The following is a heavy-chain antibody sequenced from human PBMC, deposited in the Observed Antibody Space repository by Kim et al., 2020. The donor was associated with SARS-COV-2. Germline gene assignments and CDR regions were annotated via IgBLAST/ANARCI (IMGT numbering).Heavy chain of an antibody. CDR2: ISSSSSYT. CDR1: GFTFSDYY. J-gene: IGHJ4*02. Sequence: GGSLRLSCAASGFTFSDYYMSWIRQAPGKGLEWVSYISSSSSYTNYADSVKGRFTISRDNAKNSLYLQMNSLRAEDTAVYYCSTTTEIVGATSGVDNWGQGTLVTVSS. CDR3: STTTEIVGATSGVDN. D-gene: IGHD1-26*01. V-gene: IGHV3-11*06.